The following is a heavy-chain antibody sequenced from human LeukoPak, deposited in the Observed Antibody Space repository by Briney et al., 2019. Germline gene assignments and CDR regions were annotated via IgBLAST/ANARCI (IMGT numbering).Heavy chain of an antibody. CDR3: ARDFEAPANC. V-gene: IGHV3-74*01. D-gene: IGHD3-9*01. CDR2: INPDGSRT. CDR1: GFTLSSYW. Sequence: GGSLRLSCAASGFTLSSYWIHWVRQAPGEGLVWVSRINPDGSRTDYADSVKGRFTISRDNTKNTVDLQMNSLRAEDTAVYYCARDFEAPANCWGQGTLVTVSS. J-gene: IGHJ4*02.